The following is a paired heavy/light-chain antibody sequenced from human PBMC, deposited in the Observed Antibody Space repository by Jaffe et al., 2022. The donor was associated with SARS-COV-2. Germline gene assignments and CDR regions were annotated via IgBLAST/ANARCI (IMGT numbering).Light chain of an antibody. V-gene: IGKV2-30*02. Sequence: DVVMTQSPLSLSVPLGQPASISCRSSQSLVHSDGNTYLSWLQQRPGQSPRRLIYKVSNRESGVPDRFSGSGSGTDFTLRISRVEAEDVGIYYCAQGTHWPPFTFGQGTKLEI. CDR1: QSLVHSDGNTY. CDR3: AQGTHWPPFT. CDR2: KVS. J-gene: IGKJ2*01.
Heavy chain of an antibody. CDR2: INSDGTTT. V-gene: IGHV3-74*01. J-gene: IGHJ4*02. Sequence: DVQLVESGGGLVQPGGSLRLSCAASGFTFSRDWMHWVRQVPGKGLVWVSHINSDGTTTTYADSVKARFTISRDNAKNTVYLQMNSLRAEDTALYYCVRDSAGVASWGQGTLVTVSS. CDR3: VRDSAGVAS. D-gene: IGHD3-10*01. CDR1: GFTFSRDW.